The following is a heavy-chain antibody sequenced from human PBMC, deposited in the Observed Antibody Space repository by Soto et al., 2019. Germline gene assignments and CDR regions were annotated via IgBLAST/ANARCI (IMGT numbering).Heavy chain of an antibody. CDR2: ISSSGSTI. CDR1: GFTFSDYY. D-gene: IGHD4-17*01. V-gene: IGHV3-11*01. Sequence: QVQLVESGGGLVKPGGSLRLSCAASGFTFSDYYMTWIRQAPGKGLEWVSYISSSGSTIYYADSVKGRFTISRDNAKNPLYLQMNSLRAEDTAVDYGARTDYGIYYYYYYGMDVWGQGTTVTVSS. J-gene: IGHJ6*02. CDR3: ARTDYGIYYYYYYGMDV.